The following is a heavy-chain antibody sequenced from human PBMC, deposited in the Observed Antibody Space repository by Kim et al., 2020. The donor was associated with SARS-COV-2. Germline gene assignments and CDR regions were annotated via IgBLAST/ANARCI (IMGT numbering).Heavy chain of an antibody. CDR2: IYYSGST. V-gene: IGHV4-59*01. CDR3: ARGHCGGDCYWRDAFDI. CDR1: GGSISSYY. Sequence: SETLSLTCTVSGGSISSYYWSWIRQPPGKGLEWIGYIYYSGSTNYNPSLKSRVTISVDTSKNQFSLKLSSVTAADTAVYYCARGHCGGDCYWRDAFDIWGQGTMVTVSS. J-gene: IGHJ3*02. D-gene: IGHD2-21*02.